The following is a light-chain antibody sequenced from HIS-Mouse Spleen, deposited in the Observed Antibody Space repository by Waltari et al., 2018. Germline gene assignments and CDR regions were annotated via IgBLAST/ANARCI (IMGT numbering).Light chain of an antibody. V-gene: IGLV2-11*01. CDR3: CSYAGSYTYV. CDR1: SSAVGGYNY. CDR2: DVS. J-gene: IGLJ1*01. Sequence: QSALTQPRSVSGSHGQSVTISCPGTSSAVGGYNYVSWYQQHPGKAPKLMIYDVSKRPSGVPDRFSGSKSGNTASLTISGLQAEDEADYYCCSYAGSYTYVFGTGTKVTVL.